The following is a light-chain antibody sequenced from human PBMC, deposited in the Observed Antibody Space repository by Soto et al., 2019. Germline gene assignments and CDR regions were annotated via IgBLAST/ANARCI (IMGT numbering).Light chain of an antibody. Sequence: QSVLTQPPSVSGASGQRFTISCTGSSSNIRAGYDVHWYQQLPGTAPKLLIYGNSNRPSGVPDRFSGSKSATSASLAITGLQAEDEADYYCQSYDSSLSGPVVFGGGTKVTVL. CDR2: GNS. CDR3: QSYDSSLSGPVV. J-gene: IGLJ2*01. CDR1: SSNIRAGYD. V-gene: IGLV1-40*01.